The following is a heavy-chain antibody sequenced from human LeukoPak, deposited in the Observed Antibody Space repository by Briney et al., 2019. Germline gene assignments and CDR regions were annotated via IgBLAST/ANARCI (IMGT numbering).Heavy chain of an antibody. Sequence: PGGSLRLSCAASGFTFSSYSMNWVRQAPGKGLEWVSSISSSSSYIYYADSVKGRFTISRDNAKNSLYPQMNSLRAEDTAVYYCARRSCSSTSCYPTYYYGMDVWGQGTTVTVSS. CDR3: ARRSCSSTSCYPTYYYGMDV. D-gene: IGHD2-2*01. J-gene: IGHJ6*02. V-gene: IGHV3-21*01. CDR2: ISSSSSYI. CDR1: GFTFSSYS.